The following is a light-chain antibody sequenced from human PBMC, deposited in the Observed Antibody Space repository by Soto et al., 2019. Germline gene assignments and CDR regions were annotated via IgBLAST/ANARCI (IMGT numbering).Light chain of an antibody. Sequence: IVMTQSPATLSVSPGERATLSCRASQSVTSNLAWYQQKPGQAPRLLIYAASTRATGIPARFSGSGYGTDFTLTISSLQSEDFEVYYCEQSHNWPYPFGQGTKLDIK. V-gene: IGKV3-15*01. J-gene: IGKJ2*01. CDR2: AAS. CDR3: EQSHNWPYP. CDR1: QSVTSN.